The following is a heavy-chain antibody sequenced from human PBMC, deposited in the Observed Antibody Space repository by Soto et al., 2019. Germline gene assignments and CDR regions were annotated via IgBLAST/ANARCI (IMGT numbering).Heavy chain of an antibody. Sequence: SVKVSCKASGYTFTSYGISWVRQAPGQGLEWMGWISAYNGNTNYAQKLQGRVTMTTDTSTSTAYMELRSLRSDDTAVYYCARDRDSSSSRGAFDYWGRGTLVTVSS. CDR1: GYTFTSYG. D-gene: IGHD6-6*01. V-gene: IGHV1-18*01. J-gene: IGHJ4*02. CDR2: ISAYNGNT. CDR3: ARDRDSSSSRGAFDY.